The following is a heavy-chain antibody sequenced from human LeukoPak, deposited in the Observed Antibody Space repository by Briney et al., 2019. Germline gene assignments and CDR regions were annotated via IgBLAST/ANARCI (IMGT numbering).Heavy chain of an antibody. CDR2: IKTSGGST. D-gene: IGHD2-15*01. CDR1: GFTFSRFA. Sequence: GGSLRLSCAASGFTFSRFAMSWVRQAPGKGLEWVSGIKTSGGSTYYADSVKGRFTISRDNSKNTLYLQMNSLRAEDTAVYYCARMHIVVVVAATREATFDYWGQGTLVTVSS. CDR3: ARMHIVVVVAATREATFDY. V-gene: IGHV3-23*01. J-gene: IGHJ4*02.